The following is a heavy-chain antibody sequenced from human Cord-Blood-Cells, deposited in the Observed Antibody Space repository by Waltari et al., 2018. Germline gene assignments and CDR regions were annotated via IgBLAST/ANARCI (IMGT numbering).Heavy chain of an antibody. CDR1: GGSFSGYY. CDR3: AALYCSGGSCSPERRYFDY. CDR2: INHRGST. V-gene: IGHV4-34*01. D-gene: IGHD2-15*01. J-gene: IGHJ4*02. Sequence: QVQLQQWGAGLLKPSETLSLTCAVYGGSFSGYYWSWIRQPPGKGLEWIGEINHRGSTNHNPSLKSRVTISVDTSKNQFSLKLSSVTAADTAVYYCAALYCSGGSCSPERRYFDYWGQGTLVTVSS.